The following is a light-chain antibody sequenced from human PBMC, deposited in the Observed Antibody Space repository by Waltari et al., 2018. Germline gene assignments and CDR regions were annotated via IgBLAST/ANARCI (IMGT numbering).Light chain of an antibody. Sequence: IVLPQSPAPLSLSPGERAPLPCRASQRVSSSYLAWYQQKPGQAPRILIYGASSRATGIPDRVSGSGSGTDFALTISRLEPEDFAVYYCQRYGSSPLTFGGGTKVEIK. CDR3: QRYGSSPLT. J-gene: IGKJ4*01. V-gene: IGKV3-20*01. CDR2: GAS. CDR1: QRVSSSY.